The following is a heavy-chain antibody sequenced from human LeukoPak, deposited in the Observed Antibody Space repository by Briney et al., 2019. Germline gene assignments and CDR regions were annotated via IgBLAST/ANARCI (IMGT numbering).Heavy chain of an antibody. CDR2: ICSDSSYI. CDR1: TPRSSSFG. D-gene: IGHD6-13*01. V-gene: IGHV3-33*06. CDR3: AKIVQYTAATGTGLES. Sequence: GPSLRLSCAASTPRSSSFGMHWVRHAPGKGLDWVAVICSDSSYIYYADSVKGRFTISRHNSKNTLYLQMNSLSAEHTAVYYCAKIVQYTAATGTGLESWGQGSLVTVPP. J-gene: IGHJ4*02.